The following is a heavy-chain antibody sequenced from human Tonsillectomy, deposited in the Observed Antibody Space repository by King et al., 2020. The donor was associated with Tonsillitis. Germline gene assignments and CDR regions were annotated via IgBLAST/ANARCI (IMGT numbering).Heavy chain of an antibody. J-gene: IGHJ5*02. Sequence: QLQESGPGLVKPSQTLSLTCTVSGGSISGGDYFWIWIRQHPGRGLEWIGYIYYSGDTYYNPSLKSRLTISVDTSKNQFSLKLSSVTAADTAVYYCERYEGGVFDPWGQGTLVTVSS. CDR1: GGSISGGDYF. CDR2: IYYSGDT. CDR3: ERYEGGVFDP. V-gene: IGHV4-31*03. D-gene: IGHD2-15*01.